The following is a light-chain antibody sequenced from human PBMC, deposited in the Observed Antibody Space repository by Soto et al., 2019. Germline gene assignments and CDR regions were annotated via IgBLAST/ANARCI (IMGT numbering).Light chain of an antibody. CDR1: SSDVGSYNL. CDR2: EGS. V-gene: IGLV2-23*01. J-gene: IGLJ2*01. CDR3: CSYAGSRV. Sequence: QSALTQPASVSGSPGQSITISCTGTSSDVGSYNLVSWYQQHPGKAPKLMIYEGSKRPSGVSNRFSGSKSGNTASLTISGLQAEYEADYYCCSYAGSRVFGGGTQLTVL.